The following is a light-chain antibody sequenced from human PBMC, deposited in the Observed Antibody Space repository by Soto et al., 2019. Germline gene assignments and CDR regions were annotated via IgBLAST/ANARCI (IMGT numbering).Light chain of an antibody. J-gene: IGKJ2*01. CDR3: HQYGSSPWYS. Sequence: EIVLTQSPGTLSLSPGERATLSCRASQSVSSSYLAWYQQKPGQAPRLLIYGASSRATGIPDRFSGSGSGNEFTNTINTPQLEVFAVYAGHQYGSSPWYSFGQGTKLYIK. CDR1: QSVSSSY. V-gene: IGKV3-20*01. CDR2: GAS.